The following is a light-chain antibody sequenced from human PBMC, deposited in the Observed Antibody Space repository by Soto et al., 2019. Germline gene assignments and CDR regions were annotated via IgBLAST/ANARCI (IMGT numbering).Light chain of an antibody. CDR3: SAWDASLSAIL. J-gene: IGLJ2*01. Sequence: QAVVSQPPSASGTPGQTATISCSGRSSNIGSNVVNWYQQLPGTAPKLLTYNNDHRPSGVPDRFSGSKSGTSASLAISGLQYEDEADYYCSAWDASLSAILFGGGTKPTVL. V-gene: IGLV1-44*01. CDR2: NND. CDR1: SSNIGSNV.